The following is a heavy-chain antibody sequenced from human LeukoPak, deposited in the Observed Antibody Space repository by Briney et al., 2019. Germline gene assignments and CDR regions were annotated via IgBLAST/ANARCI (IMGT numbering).Heavy chain of an antibody. D-gene: IGHD3-3*01. J-gene: IGHJ5*02. Sequence: GGALRLSCAASGFTFSDYYMSWIRQAPGKGLEWVSYISSSGSNIYYADSVKGRFTISRDNAKNSLYLQMNSLRAEDTAVYYCARERTIFGVVINNWFDPWGQGTLVTVSS. CDR2: ISSSGSNI. CDR1: GFTFSDYY. V-gene: IGHV3-11*01. CDR3: ARERTIFGVVINNWFDP.